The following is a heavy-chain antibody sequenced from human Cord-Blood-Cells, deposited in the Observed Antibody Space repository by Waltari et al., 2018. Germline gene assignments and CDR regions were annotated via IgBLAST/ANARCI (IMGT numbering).Heavy chain of an antibody. CDR3: ARHSGIVGATFDY. Sequence: QLQLQETGPGLVKPSETLSITSTVPGGSLSRSSYYRGWIRQHPGKGLEWMGRIYYSVSTYYNASLKSRVTISIDTSKNQFSLKLSSVTAADTAVYYCARHSGIVGATFDYWGQGTLVTVSS. CDR1: GGSLSRSSYY. V-gene: IGHV4-39*01. CDR2: IYYSVST. D-gene: IGHD1-26*01. J-gene: IGHJ4*02.